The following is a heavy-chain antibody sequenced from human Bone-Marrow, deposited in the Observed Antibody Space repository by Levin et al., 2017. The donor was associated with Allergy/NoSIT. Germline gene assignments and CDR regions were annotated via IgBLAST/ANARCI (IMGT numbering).Heavy chain of an antibody. V-gene: IGHV2-70*01. D-gene: IGHD3-10*01. CDR1: GFSLSTSGMC. J-gene: IGHJ6*02. CDR3: ARMYYYGSGSYYHPYYYYYGMDG. Sequence: QTLSLTCTFSGFSLSTSGMCVSWIRQPPGKALEWLALIDWDDDKYYSTSLKTRLTISKDTSKNQVVLTMTNMDPVDTATYYCARMYYYGSGSYYHPYYYYYGMDGWGQGTTVTVSS. CDR2: IDWDDDK.